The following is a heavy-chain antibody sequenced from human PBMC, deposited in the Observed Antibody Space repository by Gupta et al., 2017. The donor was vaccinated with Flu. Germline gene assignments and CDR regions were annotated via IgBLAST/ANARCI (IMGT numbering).Heavy chain of an antibody. Sequence: PGKGLECIGSIYYSGSTYYDPSLKSRVTISVDTSKNQFSLKLSSVTAADTAVYYCARHATNGIVVVPAAMDYWGQGTLVTVSS. V-gene: IGHV4-39*01. D-gene: IGHD2-2*01. J-gene: IGHJ4*02. CDR2: IYYSGST. CDR3: ARHATNGIVVVPAAMDY.